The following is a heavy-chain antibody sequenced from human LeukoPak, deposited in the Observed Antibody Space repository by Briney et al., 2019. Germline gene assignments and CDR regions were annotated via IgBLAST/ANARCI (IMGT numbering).Heavy chain of an antibody. V-gene: IGHV3-23*01. CDR1: GFTFSSYA. D-gene: IGHD3-3*01. CDR2: ISGSGGST. J-gene: IGHJ4*02. Sequence: GGSLRLSCAASGFTFSSYAMSWVRQAPGKGLEWVSSISGSGGSTYYADSVKGRFTISRDNSKNTLYLQMNSLRAEDTAVYYCAKDFEYYDFWSGYSWDYWGQGTLVTVSS. CDR3: AKDFEYYDFWSGYSWDY.